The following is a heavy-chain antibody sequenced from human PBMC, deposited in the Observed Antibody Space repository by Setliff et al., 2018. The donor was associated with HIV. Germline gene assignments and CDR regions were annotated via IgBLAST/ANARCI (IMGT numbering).Heavy chain of an antibody. V-gene: IGHV4-59*08. Sequence: SETLSLTCTVSGGSISSYYWSWIRLPPGKGLEWIGYIYYSGSANYNPSLKSRVTISVDTSRNQFSLKLSSVTAAYTAVYYCARGESSGWCYYMDVWDKGTTVTVSS. D-gene: IGHD6-19*01. CDR1: GGSISSYY. J-gene: IGHJ6*03. CDR2: IYYSGSA. CDR3: ARGESSGWCYYMDV.